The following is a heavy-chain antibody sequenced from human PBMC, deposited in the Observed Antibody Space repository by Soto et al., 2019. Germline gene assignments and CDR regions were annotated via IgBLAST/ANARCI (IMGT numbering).Heavy chain of an antibody. D-gene: IGHD2-2*02. Sequence: EVQLLESGGGLVQPGGSLTLSCVASGFTFSNYAMTWVRQAPGKGLEWVSSFGSAISGGAGSTYYADSVKGRFTISRDNSKNSLYLHMNSLRAEDTAVYYCARGYCSRTSCYTGDAFDIWGQGTVVTVSS. CDR2: ISGGAGST. CDR1: GFTFSNYA. V-gene: IGHV3-23*01. CDR3: ARGYCSRTSCYTGDAFDI. J-gene: IGHJ3*02.